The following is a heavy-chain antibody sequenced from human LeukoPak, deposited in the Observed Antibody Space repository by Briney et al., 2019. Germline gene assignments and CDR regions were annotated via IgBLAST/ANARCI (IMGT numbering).Heavy chain of an antibody. CDR1: GASVRNEY. D-gene: IGHD1-14*01. CDR3: ARYDRGLFFFDN. V-gene: IGHV4-59*08. CDR2: IHYSGSS. J-gene: IGHJ4*02. Sequence: SETLSLTCTVSGASVRNEYWSWIRQPPGKELEWIGYIHYSGSSNYHPSLGSRVTISLDTSKNQFSLKLKSVTAADTGMYHCARYDRGLFFFDNWGQGTLATVSS.